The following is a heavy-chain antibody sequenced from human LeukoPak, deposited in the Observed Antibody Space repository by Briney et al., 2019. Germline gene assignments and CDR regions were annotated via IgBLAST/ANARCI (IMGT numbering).Heavy chain of an antibody. D-gene: IGHD3-3*01. CDR3: ARDGVSYYDFWSGYRRGYFDY. CDR2: KWSDGSNK. V-gene: IGHV3-33*01. Sequence: PGGSLRLSCAASGFTFSSYGMHWVRQAPGKGLEWVAVKWSDGSNKYYADSVKGRFTISRDNSKNTLYLQMNSLRAEDTAVYYCARDGVSYYDFWSGYRRGYFDYWGQGTLVTVSS. J-gene: IGHJ4*02. CDR1: GFTFSSYG.